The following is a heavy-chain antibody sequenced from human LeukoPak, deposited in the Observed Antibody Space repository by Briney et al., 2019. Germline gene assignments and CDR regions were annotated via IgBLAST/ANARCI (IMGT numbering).Heavy chain of an antibody. Sequence: SVKVSCKASSYTLTNYGISWVRQAPGQGLEWMGWISAYNGNTNYAQNLQGRVTMTTDTSTNTAYMELRSLRSDDTAVYCCARDQDPGAFDIWGQGQWSPSLQ. J-gene: IGHJ3*02. CDR3: ARDQDPGAFDI. CDR1: SYTLTNYG. V-gene: IGHV1-18*01. CDR2: ISAYNGNT.